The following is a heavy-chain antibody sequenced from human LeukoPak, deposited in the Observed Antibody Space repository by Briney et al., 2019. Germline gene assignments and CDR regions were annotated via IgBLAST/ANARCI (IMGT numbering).Heavy chain of an antibody. CDR3: ARGSGWFTY. CDR2: IFYTGRT. Sequence: SETLSLTCTVSGGSIGTYYWSWIRQSPGKGLEWIGNIFYTGRTNYNPSLTSRVTILVDTSKNQFSLKLSSVPAADTAVYYCARGSGWFTYWGQGTLVTVSS. CDR1: GGSIGTYY. V-gene: IGHV4-59*01. D-gene: IGHD6-19*01. J-gene: IGHJ4*02.